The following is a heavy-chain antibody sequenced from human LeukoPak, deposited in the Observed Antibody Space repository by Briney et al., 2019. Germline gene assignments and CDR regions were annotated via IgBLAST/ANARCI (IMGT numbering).Heavy chain of an antibody. V-gene: IGHV3-23*01. CDR1: GFTFTSHA. Sequence: GGSLRLSCAASGFTFTSHAMSWVRQAPGKGLEWVSIISGSGDSTYYADSVKGRFTISRDNSKNTLYLRMNSLRADDTAVYYCAKESGYDVDFDYWGQGTLVTVSS. CDR3: AKESGYDVDFDY. D-gene: IGHD5-12*01. J-gene: IGHJ4*02. CDR2: ISGSGDST.